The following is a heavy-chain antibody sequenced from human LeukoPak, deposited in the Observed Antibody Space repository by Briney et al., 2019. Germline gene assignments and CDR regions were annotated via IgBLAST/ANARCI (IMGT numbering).Heavy chain of an antibody. J-gene: IGHJ4*02. CDR1: GFTFSSYG. CDR3: ARTYYYGSGGYSRGWDYFDY. Sequence: PGRSLRLSCAASGFTFSSYGMHWVRQAPGKGLEWVAVISYDGSNKYYADSVRGRFTISRDNSKNTVYLQMNSLRAEDTAVYYCARTYYYGSGGYSRGWDYFDYWGQGTLVTVSS. CDR2: ISYDGSNK. D-gene: IGHD3-10*01. V-gene: IGHV3-30*03.